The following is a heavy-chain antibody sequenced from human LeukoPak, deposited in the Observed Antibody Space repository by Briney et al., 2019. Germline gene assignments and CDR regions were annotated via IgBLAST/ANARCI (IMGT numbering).Heavy chain of an antibody. CDR1: GFTFSTHA. CDR3: AKKVGLVSAPLYYFDV. J-gene: IGHJ4*02. D-gene: IGHD5/OR15-5a*01. CDR2: ISGPGGTT. Sequence: PGGSLRLSCVVSGFTFSTHAMTWVRQAPGKGLERVSDISGPGGTTYYAASVKGRFTISRDNSKNTLFLQMNSLRADDTAIYYCAKKVGLVSAPLYYFDVWGQGTLVTVSS. V-gene: IGHV3-23*01.